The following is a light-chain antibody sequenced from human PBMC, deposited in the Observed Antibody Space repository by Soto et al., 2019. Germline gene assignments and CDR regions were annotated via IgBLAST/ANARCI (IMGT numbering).Light chain of an antibody. CDR2: EVS. CDR3: SSYTSSSIYV. Sequence: QSALTQPRSVSGSPGQSVTFSCIGTSSDIGTYNYVSWYQQHPGKAPKLMIYEVSNRPSGVSNRFSGSKSGNTASLTISGLQAEDEADYYCSSYTSSSIYVFGTGTKLTVL. V-gene: IGLV2-14*01. J-gene: IGLJ1*01. CDR1: SSDIGTYNY.